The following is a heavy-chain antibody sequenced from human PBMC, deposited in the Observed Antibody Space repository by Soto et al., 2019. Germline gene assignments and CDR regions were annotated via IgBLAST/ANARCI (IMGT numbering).Heavy chain of an antibody. D-gene: IGHD3-22*01. CDR2: IYYSGST. V-gene: IGHV4-31*03. CDR1: GGSISSGGYY. J-gene: IGHJ6*02. Sequence: QVQLQESGPGLVKPSQTLSLTCTVSGGSISSGGYYWSWIRQHPGKGLEWIGYIYYSGSTYYNPSLQCRLTPSVDTSKNQFSLKLSSVTAADTAVYYCARGYYDSSGYYYYYYGMDVWGQGTTVTVSS. CDR3: ARGYYDSSGYYYYYYGMDV.